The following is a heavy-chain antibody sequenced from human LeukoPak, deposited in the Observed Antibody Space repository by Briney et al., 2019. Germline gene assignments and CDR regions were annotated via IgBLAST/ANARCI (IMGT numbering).Heavy chain of an antibody. CDR1: GGTFTSYA. V-gene: IGHV1-69*05. D-gene: IGHD6-19*01. J-gene: IGHJ4*02. CDR3: ACTATKYSSGWYVAHDY. CDR2: IITIFGTA. Sequence: GASVKVSCKASGGTFTSYAISWVRQAPGQGGEWRGGIITIFGTANSVQKFQGRVTITTDEATSTAYMELSSLRSEDTAVYYCACTATKYSSGWYVAHDYWGQGTLVTVSS.